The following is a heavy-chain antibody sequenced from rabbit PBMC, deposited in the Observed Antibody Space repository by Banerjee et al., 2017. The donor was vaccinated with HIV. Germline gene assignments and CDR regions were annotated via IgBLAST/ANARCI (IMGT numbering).Heavy chain of an antibody. CDR1: GFSFSNKYV. D-gene: IGHD2-1*01. J-gene: IGHJ2*01. V-gene: IGHV1S45*01. CDR2: INTSSGST. Sequence: QEQLEESGGDLVKPEGSLTLTCTASGFSFSNKYVMCWVRQAPGKGLEWIACINTSSGSTWYASWAKGRFTISKTSSTTVTLQMTSLTAADTATYFCARGYNYDDSGNWDGFDPWGPGTLVTVS. CDR3: ARGYNYDDSGNWDGFDP.